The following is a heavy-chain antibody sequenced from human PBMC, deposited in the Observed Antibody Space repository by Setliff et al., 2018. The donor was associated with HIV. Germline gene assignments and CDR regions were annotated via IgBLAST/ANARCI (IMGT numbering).Heavy chain of an antibody. D-gene: IGHD3-9*01. J-gene: IGHJ4*02. CDR3: ARQDIPTGYYLFDY. CDR1: GYTFTAYY. Sequence: ASVKVSCKTSGYTFTAYYIYWVRQAPGHGLELMGRIHPNTGSTNYLQKFQGRVSITRDTSMSTVYMTLTGLTSDDTALYYCARQDIPTGYYLFDYWGQGTQVTVSS. CDR2: IHPNTGST. V-gene: IGHV1-2*06.